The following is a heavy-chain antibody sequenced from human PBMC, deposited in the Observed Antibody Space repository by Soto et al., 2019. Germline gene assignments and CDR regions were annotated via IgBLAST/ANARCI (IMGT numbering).Heavy chain of an antibody. CDR1: GYRFTTYQ. CDR2: INPSGGST. CDR3: ARGDSNGWYFDY. V-gene: IGHV1-46*01. D-gene: IGHD6-19*01. Sequence: ASVKVSCKASGYRFTTYQMHWVRQAPGQGLEWMGTINPSGGSTSYAQRFQGRVTMNRDTSTSTVYVEVSSLRSEDTALYYCARGDSNGWYFDYWGQGTLVTVSS. J-gene: IGHJ4*02.